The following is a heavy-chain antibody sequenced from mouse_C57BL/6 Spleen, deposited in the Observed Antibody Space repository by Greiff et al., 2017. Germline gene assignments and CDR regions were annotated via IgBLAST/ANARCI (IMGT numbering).Heavy chain of an antibody. CDR3: VRQSSSPWYFDV. CDR1: GFSFNTYA. J-gene: IGHJ1*03. V-gene: IGHV10-1*01. CDR2: IRSKSNNYAT. D-gene: IGHD1-1*01. Sequence: EVQLVESGGGLVQPKGSLKLSCAASGFSFNTYAMNWVRQAPGKGLEWVARIRSKSNNYATYYADSVKDRFTISRDDSESMLYLQMNNLKTEDTAMYYCVRQSSSPWYFDVWGTGTTVTVSS.